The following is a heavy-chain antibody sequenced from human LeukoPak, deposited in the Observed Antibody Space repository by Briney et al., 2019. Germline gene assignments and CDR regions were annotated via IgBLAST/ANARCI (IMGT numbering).Heavy chain of an antibody. D-gene: IGHD6-13*01. Sequence: GSVKVSCKASGYSFTNYDINWVRQASGQGLEWMGWVSPDSSKTGYAQQVQGRVIMSGDTSISTVYMELNSLTAEDTAVYYCARGPPKSSSSDYWSQGTLVTVS. CDR3: ARGPPKSSSSDY. CDR1: GYSFTNYD. J-gene: IGHJ4*02. CDR2: VSPDSSKT. V-gene: IGHV1-8*01.